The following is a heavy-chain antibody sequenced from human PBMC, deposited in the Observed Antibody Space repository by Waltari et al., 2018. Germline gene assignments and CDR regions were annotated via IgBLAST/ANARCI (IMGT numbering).Heavy chain of an antibody. CDR2: IYSGGST. D-gene: IGHD1-20*01. J-gene: IGHJ4*02. V-gene: IGHV3-53*01. CDR3: ARINWKQRYFDY. Sequence: EVQLVESGGGLIQPGGSLRLSCAASGFTVSSNYMTWVRQAPGKGLEWVSVIYSGGSTYYADSVKGRFTISRDNSKNTLYLQMNSLRAEDTAVYYCARINWKQRYFDYWGQGTLVTVSS. CDR1: GFTVSSNY.